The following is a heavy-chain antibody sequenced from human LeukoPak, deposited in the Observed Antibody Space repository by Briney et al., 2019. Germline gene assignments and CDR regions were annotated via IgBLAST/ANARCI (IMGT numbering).Heavy chain of an antibody. V-gene: IGHV4-59*01. CDR2: IYYTGIT. CDR1: GDSISSYY. Sequence: PSETLSLTCSVSGDSISSYYWSWIRQPPGKGLEWIGYIYYTGITNYNPSLQSRVTISVDTSKNQFSLKLSSVTAADTAVYYCARPRSGTFPRYAFDIWGQGTMVTVSS. CDR3: ARPRSGTFPRYAFDI. J-gene: IGHJ3*02. D-gene: IGHD1-26*01.